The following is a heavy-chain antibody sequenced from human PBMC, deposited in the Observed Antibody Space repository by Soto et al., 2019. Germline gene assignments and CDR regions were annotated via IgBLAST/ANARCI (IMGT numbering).Heavy chain of an antibody. D-gene: IGHD2-15*01. CDR2: ISYDGSNK. CDR3: AKDPGLYCSGGSCYGGYYYYGMDV. CDR1: GFTFSSYG. V-gene: IGHV3-30*18. Sequence: QVQLVESGGGVVQPGRSQRLSCAASGFTFSSYGMHWVRQAPGKGLEWVAVISYDGSNKYYADSVKGRFTISRDNSKNTLYLQMNSLRAEDTAVYYCAKDPGLYCSGGSCYGGYYYYGMDVWGQGTTVTVSS. J-gene: IGHJ6*02.